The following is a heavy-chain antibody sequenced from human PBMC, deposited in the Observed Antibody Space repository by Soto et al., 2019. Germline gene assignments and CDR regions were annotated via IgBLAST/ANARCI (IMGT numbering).Heavy chain of an antibody. CDR3: ADRSLAGGPAY. D-gene: IGHD2-15*01. J-gene: IGHJ4*02. CDR2: LYYGRSA. CDR1: GDSIISYY. Sequence: QVQLQESGPGLVKPSETLSLTCAVSGDSIISYYCRWTRKPPGKGMESMGYLYYGRSANYNPSLKSRGPFSVTRPRTQCSLTRRFIIAPDTPLYSWADRSLAGGPAYGGKGTLLTAS. V-gene: IGHV4-59*01.